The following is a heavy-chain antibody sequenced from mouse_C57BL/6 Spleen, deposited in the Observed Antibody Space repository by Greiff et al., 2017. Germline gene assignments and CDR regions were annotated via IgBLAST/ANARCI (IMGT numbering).Heavy chain of an antibody. J-gene: IGHJ4*01. CDR1: GFSFNTYA. V-gene: IGHV10-1*01. Sequence: EVKLMESGGGLVQPKGSLKLSCAASGFSFNTYAMNWVRQAPGKGLEWVARIRRKNNNYATYYADSVKDRFTISRDDSESMLYLQMNNLKTEDTAMYFCVRREFFYYAMDYWGQGTSVTGSS. CDR3: VRREFFYYAMDY. CDR2: IRRKNNNYAT.